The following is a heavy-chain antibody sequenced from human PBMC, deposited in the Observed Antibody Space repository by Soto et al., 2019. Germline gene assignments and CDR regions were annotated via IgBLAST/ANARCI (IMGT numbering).Heavy chain of an antibody. D-gene: IGHD2-2*01. CDR1: GFPFNNYG. V-gene: IGHV3-21*01. CDR3: AREDSIIIPAVSDF. J-gene: IGHJ4*02. Sequence: GGSLRLSCTVSGFPFNNYGINWVRQAPGKGLEWVSSVSKSDYTYYSDSVEGRFTISRDNAKNSVSLQMNTLRVEDTAVYYCAREDSIIIPAVSDFWGQGTLVTVSS. CDR2: VSKSDYT.